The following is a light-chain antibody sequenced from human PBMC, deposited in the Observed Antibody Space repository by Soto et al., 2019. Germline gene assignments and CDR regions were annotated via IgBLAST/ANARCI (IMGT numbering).Light chain of an antibody. Sequence: IVMTQSPATLSLSPGERATLSCRASQSVSSNLAWYQQQPGQAPVILMYGASTRATGIPARFSGSGSGTDFTLTISRLESEDFAVYYCQQYGISPRTFGRGTKVEIK. CDR1: QSVSSN. J-gene: IGKJ1*01. CDR2: GAS. CDR3: QQYGISPRT. V-gene: IGKV3-15*01.